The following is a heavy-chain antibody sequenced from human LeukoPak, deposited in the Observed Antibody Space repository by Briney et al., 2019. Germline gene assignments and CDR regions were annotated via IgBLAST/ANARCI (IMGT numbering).Heavy chain of an antibody. V-gene: IGHV4-4*07. CDR2: IYTSGST. CDR1: SGSFSGYY. J-gene: IGHJ6*03. D-gene: IGHD1-26*01. Sequence: PSETLSLTCAVYSGSFSGYYWSWIRQPAGKGLEWIGRIYTSGSTNYNPSLKSRVTMSVDTSKNQFSLKPSSVTAADTAVYYCARDGWVRRDYYYYMDVWGKGTTVTVSS. CDR3: ARDGWVRRDYYYYMDV.